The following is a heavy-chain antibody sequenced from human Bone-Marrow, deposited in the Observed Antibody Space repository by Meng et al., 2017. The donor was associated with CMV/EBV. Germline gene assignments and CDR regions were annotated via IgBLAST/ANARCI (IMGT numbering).Heavy chain of an antibody. V-gene: IGHV4-39*07. CDR3: ARVYDYVWGSYRTNGGFDY. CDR1: GGSISSSSYY. CDR2: IYYSGST. D-gene: IGHD3-16*02. J-gene: IGHJ4*02. Sequence: GSLRLSCTVSGGSISSSSYYWGWIRQPPGKGLEWIGSIYYSGSTYYNPSLKSRVTISVDTSKNQFSLKLSSVTAADTAVYYCARVYDYVWGSYRTNGGFDYWGQGTRVTVSS.